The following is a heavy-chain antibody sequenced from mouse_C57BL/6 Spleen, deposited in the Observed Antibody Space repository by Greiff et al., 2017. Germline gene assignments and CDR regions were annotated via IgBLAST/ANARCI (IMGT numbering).Heavy chain of an antibody. CDR2: IDPSDSYT. D-gene: IGHD1-1*01. J-gene: IGHJ2*01. CDR1: GYTFTSYW. Sequence: QVQLQQSGAELVMPGASVKLSCKASGYTFTSYWMHWVKQRPGQGLEWIGEIDPSDSYTNYNQKFKGKSTLTVDKSSSTAYMQLSSLTSEDSAVYYCARWYYGSVDYWGQGTTLTVSS. CDR3: ARWYYGSVDY. V-gene: IGHV1-69*01.